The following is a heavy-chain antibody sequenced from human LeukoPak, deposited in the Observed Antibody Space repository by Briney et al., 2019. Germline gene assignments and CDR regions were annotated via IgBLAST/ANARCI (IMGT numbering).Heavy chain of an antibody. V-gene: IGHV3-21*04. CDR1: GFTFSSYS. Sequence: PGGSLRLSCAASGFTFSSYSMNWVRQAPGKGLEWVSSISSSSSYIYYADSVKGRFTISRDNAKNSLYLQMNSLRAEDTAVYYCARKTVTTFTDLDYWGQGTLVTVSS. J-gene: IGHJ4*02. CDR3: ARKTVTTFTDLDY. CDR2: ISSSSSYI. D-gene: IGHD4-17*01.